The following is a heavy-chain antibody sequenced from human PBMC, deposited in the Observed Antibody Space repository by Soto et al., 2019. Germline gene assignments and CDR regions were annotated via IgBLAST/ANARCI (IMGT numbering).Heavy chain of an antibody. V-gene: IGHV4-59*08. J-gene: IGHJ5*02. Sequence: SETLSLTCTVSGGSISSYYWSWIRQPPGKGLEWIGYIYYSGSTNYNPSLKSRFTISVDTSKNQFSLRLSSVTAADTAVYYCARQALYYYDSSGYYWFDPWGQGTLVTVSS. CDR2: IYYSGST. D-gene: IGHD3-22*01. CDR3: ARQALYYYDSSGYYWFDP. CDR1: GGSISSYY.